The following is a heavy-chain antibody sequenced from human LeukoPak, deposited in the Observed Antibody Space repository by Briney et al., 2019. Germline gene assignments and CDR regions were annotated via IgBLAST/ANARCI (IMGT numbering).Heavy chain of an antibody. J-gene: IGHJ4*02. Sequence: GGSLRLSCAASGVTISYNYMNWVRQAQGKGLHCFSLFSSAGTTSYASSVKRPFTISRDNSKNTVYLQMNSLRTEDTAVYFCASGGDYGLFDYWGQGTLVTVSS. D-gene: IGHD3-10*01. CDR2: FSSAGTT. CDR3: ASGGDYGLFDY. CDR1: GVTISYNY. V-gene: IGHV3-53*01.